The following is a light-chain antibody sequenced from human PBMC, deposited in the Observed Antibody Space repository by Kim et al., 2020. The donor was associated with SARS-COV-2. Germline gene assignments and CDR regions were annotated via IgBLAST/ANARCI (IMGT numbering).Light chain of an antibody. CDR1: EWGDKN. V-gene: IGLV3-1*01. J-gene: IGLJ3*02. CDR3: QAGDSSTAV. CDR2: QES. Sequence: HTASITSSGVEWGDKNAYWHQQKPGQSPVLFIYQESKRASGNPLRFSGSNSWNTATLTGSGTQAMDDADYYCQAGDSSTAVFGGGTQLTVL.